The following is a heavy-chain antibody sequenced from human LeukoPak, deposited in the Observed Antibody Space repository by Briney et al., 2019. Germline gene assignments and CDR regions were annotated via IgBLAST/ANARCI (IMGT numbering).Heavy chain of an antibody. CDR3: ARVRSNDYMFDY. D-gene: IGHD4/OR15-4a*01. Sequence: SETLSLTCPVSGGSLSSYYWSWIRQPPGKGLEWIGYIYYSGSTNYNPSLKSRVTISVDTSKNQFSLKLSSVTAADTAVYYCARVRSNDYMFDYWGQGTLVTVSS. CDR2: IYYSGST. J-gene: IGHJ4*02. V-gene: IGHV4-59*01. CDR1: GGSLSSYY.